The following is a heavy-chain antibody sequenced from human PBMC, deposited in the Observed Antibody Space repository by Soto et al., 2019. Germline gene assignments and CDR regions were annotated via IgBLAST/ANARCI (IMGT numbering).Heavy chain of an antibody. D-gene: IGHD2-21*01. CDR2: IGSDGINY. CDR3: VRDDVVSPIALDL. V-gene: IGHV3-33*01. J-gene: IGHJ3*01. CDR1: GFTFSAFG. Sequence: QEQLVESGGGVVQPGESLRLSCAASGFTFSAFGMHWVRQAPGKGLEWVALIGSDGINYFHADSVRGRFTISRDNSEITLFVRMNGLRDDNTALYYCVRDDVVSPIALDLWGQGTMVTVSS.